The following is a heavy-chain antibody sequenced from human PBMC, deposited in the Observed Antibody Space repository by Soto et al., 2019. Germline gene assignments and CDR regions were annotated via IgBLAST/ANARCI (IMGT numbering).Heavy chain of an antibody. CDR2: ISYDGSNK. V-gene: IGHV3-30-3*01. CDR3: ARGGYGNKYFDY. CDR1: GFTFSSYA. D-gene: IGHD5-12*01. Sequence: QVQLVESGGGVVQPGRSLRLSCAASGFTFSSYAMHWVRQAPGKGLEWVAVISYDGSNKYYADSVKGRFTISRENSKNTLYLQMNSLRAEDTAVYYCARGGYGNKYFDYWGQGTLVTVSS. J-gene: IGHJ4*02.